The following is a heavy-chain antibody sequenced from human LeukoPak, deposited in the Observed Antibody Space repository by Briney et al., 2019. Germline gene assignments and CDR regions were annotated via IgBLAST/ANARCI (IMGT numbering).Heavy chain of an antibody. Sequence: ASVKVSCKASGYSFTGYYMHWVRQAPGQGLGWMGWISPNSGVTNYAYKFQGRVTMTRDTSTSTVHMELSRLTSDDTAVYYCAKRSRDGYNSPHDFWGQGTLVTVSS. V-gene: IGHV1-2*02. CDR1: GYSFTGYY. CDR3: AKRSRDGYNSPHDF. CDR2: ISPNSGVT. J-gene: IGHJ4*02. D-gene: IGHD5-24*01.